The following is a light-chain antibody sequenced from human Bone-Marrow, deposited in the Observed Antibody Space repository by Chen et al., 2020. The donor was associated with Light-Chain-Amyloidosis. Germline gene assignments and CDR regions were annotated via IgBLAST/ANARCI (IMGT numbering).Light chain of an antibody. CDR1: QTISSNY. J-gene: IGKJ4*01. Sequence: IVLTQSPGTLSLSPGEGANLSCRASQTISSNYLTWYQQKFGQAPRLLIYGSSSRATCIPDRFTGSGSGTDFTLTINRLEPEDFAMYYCQQYGTSPLTFGGGTKVEIK. CDR3: QQYGTSPLT. CDR2: GSS. V-gene: IGKV3-20*01.